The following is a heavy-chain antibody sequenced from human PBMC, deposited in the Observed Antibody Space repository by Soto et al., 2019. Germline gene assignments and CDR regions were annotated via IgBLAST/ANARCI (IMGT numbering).Heavy chain of an antibody. Sequence: SQTLSLTCVGSGDTVSSNSVAWNWVRQSPSRGLEWLGRTYYRSRWYSDYAVSVRSRIDINADTSKNQDSQQLNSVTPEDTAVYYCARSEEDSDYYYYGMDVWGQGTTVTSP. J-gene: IGHJ6*02. CDR2: TYYRSRWYS. CDR1: GDTVSSNSVA. CDR3: ARSEEDSDYYYYGMDV. V-gene: IGHV6-1*01. D-gene: IGHD2-15*01.